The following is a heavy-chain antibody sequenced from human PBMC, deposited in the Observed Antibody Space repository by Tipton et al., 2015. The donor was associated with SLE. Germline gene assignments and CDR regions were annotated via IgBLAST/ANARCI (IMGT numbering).Heavy chain of an antibody. CDR3: AREGRGNDPGFYGMDV. CDR2: ISSSSGHI. D-gene: IGHD1-1*01. CDR1: GFSFSSYS. Sequence: SLRLSCAASGFSFSSYSVTWVRQAPGKGLEWVSSISSSSGHIYYADSVKGRFTISRDNAKNSMYLQMNSLGAEDTAVYYWAREGRGNDPGFYGMDVWGQGTTVTVSS. J-gene: IGHJ6*02. V-gene: IGHV3-21*01.